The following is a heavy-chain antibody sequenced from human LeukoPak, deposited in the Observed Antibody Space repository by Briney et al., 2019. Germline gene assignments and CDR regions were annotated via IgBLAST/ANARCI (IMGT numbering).Heavy chain of an antibody. Sequence: ASVKVSCKASVYTFTGYYIHWVRQAPRLGLEWMGWINPNSGGTNYAQKFQGRGTMTRDTSITTAHMELSSLRSDDTAVYYCARSEFSNTWPDYWGQGTLVTVSS. J-gene: IGHJ4*02. CDR2: INPNSGGT. D-gene: IGHD6-13*01. CDR1: VYTFTGYY. CDR3: ARSEFSNTWPDY. V-gene: IGHV1-2*02.